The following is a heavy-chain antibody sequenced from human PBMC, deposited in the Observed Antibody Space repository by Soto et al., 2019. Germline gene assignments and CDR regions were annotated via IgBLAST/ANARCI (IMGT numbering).Heavy chain of an antibody. CDR1: GFTFSSYS. J-gene: IGHJ6*02. D-gene: IGHD2-2*01. CDR3: ARLGGGISTILHSGMDV. Sequence: EVQLVESGGGLVQPGGSLRLSCAASGFTFSSYSMNWVRQAPGKGLEWVSYISSSSSTIYYADSVKGRFTISRDNAKNSLYLQMNGLRDDDPAVYYCARLGGGISTILHSGMDVWGQGTTVTVSS. V-gene: IGHV3-48*02. CDR2: ISSSSSTI.